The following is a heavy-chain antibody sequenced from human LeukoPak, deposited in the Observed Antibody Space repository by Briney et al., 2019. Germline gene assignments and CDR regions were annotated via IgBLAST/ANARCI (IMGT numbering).Heavy chain of an antibody. D-gene: IGHD3-22*01. CDR3: AGDYFDSRILDY. Sequence: PGGSLRLSCAASGFTFSSYSMNWVRQAPGKGLEWVSSISSSSSYIYYADSVKGRFTISRDNAKNSLYLQMNSLRAEDTAVYYCAGDYFDSRILDYWGQGTLVTVSS. CDR2: ISSSSSYI. CDR1: GFTFSSYS. J-gene: IGHJ4*02. V-gene: IGHV3-21*01.